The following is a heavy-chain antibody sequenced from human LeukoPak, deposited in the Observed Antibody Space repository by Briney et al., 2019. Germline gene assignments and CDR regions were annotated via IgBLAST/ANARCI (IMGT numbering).Heavy chain of an antibody. J-gene: IGHJ3*02. Sequence: PSETLSLTCTVSGGSISSGGYYWSWIRQHPGKGLEWIGYIYYSGSTNYNPSLKSRVTISVDTSKNQFSLKLSSVTAADTAVYYCARLVPAASHLAAAASDAFDIWGQGTMVTVSS. CDR1: GGSISSGGYY. CDR3: ARLVPAASHLAAAASDAFDI. V-gene: IGHV4-31*03. D-gene: IGHD2-2*01. CDR2: IYYSGST.